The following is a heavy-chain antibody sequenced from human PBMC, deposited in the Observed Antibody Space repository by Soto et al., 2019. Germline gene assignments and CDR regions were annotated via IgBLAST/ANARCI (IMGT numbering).Heavy chain of an antibody. CDR3: ARVPDR. J-gene: IGHJ5*02. CDR2: IYHSGST. CDR1: GGSISSGGYS. D-gene: IGHD2-2*01. Sequence: SQTLSLTCAVSGGSISSGGYSWILIRQPPGKGLEWIGYIYHSGSTYYDPSLKSRVTISVDRSKNQFSLKLSSVTAADTAVYYCARVPDRCGQGTLVTVSS. V-gene: IGHV4-30-2*01.